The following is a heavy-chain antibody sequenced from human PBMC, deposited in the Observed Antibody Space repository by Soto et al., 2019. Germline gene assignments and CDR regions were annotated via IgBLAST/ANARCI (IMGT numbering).Heavy chain of an antibody. D-gene: IGHD2-2*01. CDR2: IDPSDSYV. CDR3: PRGASSRFYHFDF. V-gene: IGHV5-10-1*01. CDR1: GYSFTAYW. J-gene: IGHJ4*02. Sequence: GESLKISCHASGYSFTAYWITWVRQMPGKGLEWMATIDPSDSYVDYSPSFRGHVTFSVDRSITTVYLQWNSLKASDSAMYFCPRGASSRFYHFDFWGQGALVTVSS.